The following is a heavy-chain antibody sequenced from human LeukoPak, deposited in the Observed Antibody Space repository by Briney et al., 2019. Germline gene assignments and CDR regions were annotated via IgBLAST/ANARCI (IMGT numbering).Heavy chain of an antibody. V-gene: IGHV3-66*04. D-gene: IGHD2-21*01. CDR2: CLAGGLL. Sequence: GGSLRLSCVGSGFNVTTNNMYWVRQAPGKGLECVSTCLAGGLLHYADSVRDRFIISRDTSKNTLYLQMSSLSAEDTAVYYCGRRFCNSCPLDFWGQGTLVTLSS. J-gene: IGHJ4*02. CDR3: GRRFCNSCPLDF. CDR1: GFNVTTNN.